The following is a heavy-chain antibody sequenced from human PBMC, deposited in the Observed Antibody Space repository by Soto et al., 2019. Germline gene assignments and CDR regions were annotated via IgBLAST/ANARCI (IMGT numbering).Heavy chain of an antibody. D-gene: IGHD6-25*01. CDR3: ARDGWRETATMVG. CDR1: GGTFSSYT. V-gene: IGHV1-69*08. CDR2: IIPILGIA. Sequence: QVQLVQSGAEVKKPGSSVKVSCKASGGTFSSYTISWVRQAPGQGLEWMGRIIPILGIANYAQKFQGRVTITADKSTSTAYMELSSLRSEDTAVYYCARDGWRETATMVGWGQGTLVTVSS. J-gene: IGHJ4*02.